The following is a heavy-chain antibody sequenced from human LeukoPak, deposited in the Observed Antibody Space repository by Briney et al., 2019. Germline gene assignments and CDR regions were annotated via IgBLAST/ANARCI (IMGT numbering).Heavy chain of an antibody. Sequence: GGSLRLSCAASRFTFRNYWMSWVRQAPGKGLEWVANIKQDGSEKYYVDSVKGRFTISRDNAKNSLFLQMNSLRAEDTAVYYCARDQLWFGEPRGMDVWGQGTTVPVSS. CDR2: IKQDGSEK. V-gene: IGHV3-7*01. CDR1: RFTFRNYW. D-gene: IGHD3-10*01. CDR3: ARDQLWFGEPRGMDV. J-gene: IGHJ6*02.